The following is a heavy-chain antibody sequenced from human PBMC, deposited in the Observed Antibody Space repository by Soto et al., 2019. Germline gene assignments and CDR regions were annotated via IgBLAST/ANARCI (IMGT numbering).Heavy chain of an antibody. J-gene: IGHJ5*02. CDR1: GFTFSSYA. CDR2: ITGSGGSS. V-gene: IGHV3-23*01. D-gene: IGHD3-3*01. Sequence: EVQLLESGGGFIQPGGSLRLSCATSGFTFSSYAMFWVRQAPGKGLEWVASITGSGGSSYHADSVKGRFTISRDNSMSTLLRQMNSLRAEDTDLYVCGRDPITARCSDFWRGPPWFHPWGQGILVTVSS. CDR3: GRDPITARCSDFWRGPPWFHP.